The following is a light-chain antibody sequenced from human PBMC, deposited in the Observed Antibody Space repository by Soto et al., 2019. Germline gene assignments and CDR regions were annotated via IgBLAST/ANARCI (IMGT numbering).Light chain of an antibody. J-gene: IGKJ1*01. V-gene: IGKV1-5*01. Sequence: DIQMTQSPSTLSASVGDTVTITCRASQTISGWLAWYQQRPGKAPNLLIFDASTLESGVPSRFSGSGSGTTFTLTISSLQSDAFANYYCLQYNGYYRTFGQGTKVEIK. CDR2: DAS. CDR3: LQYNGYYRT. CDR1: QTISGW.